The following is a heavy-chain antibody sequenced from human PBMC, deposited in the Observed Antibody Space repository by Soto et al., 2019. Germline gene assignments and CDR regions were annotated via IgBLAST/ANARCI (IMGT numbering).Heavy chain of an antibody. CDR2: MNPNSGNT. J-gene: IGHJ6*03. Sequence: ASVKVSCKASGYTFTSYDINWVRQATGQGLEWMGWMNPNSGNTGYAQKFQGRVTMTRNTSISTAYMELSSLRSEDTAGYYCARRAGLLYMDVWGKGTKVNVSS. D-gene: IGHD6-13*01. CDR3: ARRAGLLYMDV. V-gene: IGHV1-8*01. CDR1: GYTFTSYD.